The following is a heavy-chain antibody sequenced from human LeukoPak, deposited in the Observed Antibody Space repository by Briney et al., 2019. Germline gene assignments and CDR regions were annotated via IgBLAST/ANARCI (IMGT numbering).Heavy chain of an antibody. CDR2: IIPIFGTA. CDR1: GGTFSSYA. CDR3: ARAPVATDLGDAFDI. J-gene: IGHJ3*02. D-gene: IGHD5-12*01. V-gene: IGHV1-69*01. Sequence: SVKVSCKASGGTFSSYAISWVRQAPGQGLEWMGGIIPIFGTANYAQKFQGRVTITADESTSTAYMELSSLRPEDTAVYYCARAPVATDLGDAFDIWGQGTMVTVSS.